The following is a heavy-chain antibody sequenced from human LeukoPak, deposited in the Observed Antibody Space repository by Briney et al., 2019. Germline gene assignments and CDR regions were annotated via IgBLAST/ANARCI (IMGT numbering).Heavy chain of an antibody. CDR1: GFTFSTYS. Sequence: GGSLRLSCAASGFTFSTYSMNWVRQAPGKGLGWVSAISGSGGSTYYADSVKGRFTISRDNSKNTLYLQMNSLRAEDTAVYYCAKGYSYYYDSSGYYFDYWGQGTLVTVSS. CDR3: AKGYSYYYDSSGYYFDY. J-gene: IGHJ4*02. CDR2: ISGSGGST. V-gene: IGHV3-23*01. D-gene: IGHD3-22*01.